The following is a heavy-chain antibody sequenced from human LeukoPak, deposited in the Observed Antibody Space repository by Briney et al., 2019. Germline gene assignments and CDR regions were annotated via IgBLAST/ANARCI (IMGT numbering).Heavy chain of an antibody. D-gene: IGHD6-13*01. J-gene: IGHJ5*02. V-gene: IGHV3-23*01. CDR3: ACIAAAGTGHGWFDP. Sequence: GGSLRLSCAASGFTFSSYAMSWVRQAPGKGLEWVSAISGSGGSTYYADSVKGRFTISRDNSKNTLYLQMNSLRAEDTAVYYCACIAAAGTGHGWFDPWGQGTLVTVSS. CDR2: ISGSGGST. CDR1: GFTFSSYA.